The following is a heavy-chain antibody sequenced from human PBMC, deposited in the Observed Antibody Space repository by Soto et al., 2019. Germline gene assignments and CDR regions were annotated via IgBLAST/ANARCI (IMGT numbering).Heavy chain of an antibody. D-gene: IGHD6-25*01. CDR2: ISGRGWNS. Sequence: PGGSLRLSCAASGLTFKNYAMTWVRQAPGKGLEWVASISGRGWNSYYADSVKGRFTISRDNSNNTLFLQMTRLRAEDTAVYFCAKDTATAVYLLFDYWGQGALVTVSS. J-gene: IGHJ4*02. CDR3: AKDTATAVYLLFDY. CDR1: GLTFKNYA. V-gene: IGHV3-23*01.